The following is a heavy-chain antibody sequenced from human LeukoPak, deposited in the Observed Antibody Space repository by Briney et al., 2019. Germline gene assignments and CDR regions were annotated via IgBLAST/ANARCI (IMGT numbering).Heavy chain of an antibody. CDR1: DGSIKTNYW. V-gene: IGHV4-59*01. D-gene: IGHD6-19*01. CDR2: IYYSGST. CDR3: ARIRIAVAGTRLFDP. J-gene: IGHJ5*02. Sequence: SETLSLTCTVSDGSIKTNYWWTWVRQPPGKGLEWIGYIYYSGSTNYNPSLKSRVTISVDTPKNQFSLKLSSVTAADTAVYYCARIRIAVAGTRLFDPWGQGTLVTVSS.